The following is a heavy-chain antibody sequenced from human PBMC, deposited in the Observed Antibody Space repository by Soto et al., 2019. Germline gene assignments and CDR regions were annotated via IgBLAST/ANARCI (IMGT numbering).Heavy chain of an antibody. D-gene: IGHD2-15*01. CDR2: IYYSGST. J-gene: IGHJ6*02. CDR1: VGSISSGGYY. Sequence: KTSETLSLTCTVSVGSISSGGYYWSWIRQHPGKGLEWIGYIYYSGSTYYNPSLKSRVTISVDTSKNQFSLKLSSVTAADTAVYYCARGYCSGGSCRNYGMDVWGQGTTVTVSS. V-gene: IGHV4-31*03. CDR3: ARGYCSGGSCRNYGMDV.